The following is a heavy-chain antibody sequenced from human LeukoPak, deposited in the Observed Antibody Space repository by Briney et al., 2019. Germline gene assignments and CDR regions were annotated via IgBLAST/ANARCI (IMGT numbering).Heavy chain of an antibody. J-gene: IGHJ6*03. Sequence: SETLSLTCTVSGGSISSYYWSWIRQPAGKGLEWIGRIYTSGSTNYNPSLKSRVTMSVDTSKNQFSLKLSSVTAADTAVYYCARGVVVVPAAIGGGYYYYYYMDVWGKGTTVTISS. CDR3: ARGVVVVPAAIGGGYYYYYYMDV. CDR1: GGSISSYY. CDR2: IYTSGST. V-gene: IGHV4-4*07. D-gene: IGHD2-2*02.